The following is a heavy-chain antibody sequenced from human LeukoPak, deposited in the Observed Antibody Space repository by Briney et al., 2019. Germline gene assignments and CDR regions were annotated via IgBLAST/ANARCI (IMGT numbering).Heavy chain of an antibody. CDR3: ARHFFDWFRMKWFDP. J-gene: IGHJ5*02. V-gene: IGHV4-39*01. D-gene: IGHD3-9*01. Sequence: SETLSLTCTVSGGSISSSSYYWGWIRQPLGKGLEWIGSIVYSGSTYYDPSLKSRVTISADTSENQFSLKLSSVTAADTAVYYCARHFFDWFRMKWFDPWGQGTLVTVS. CDR2: IVYSGST. CDR1: GGSISSSSYY.